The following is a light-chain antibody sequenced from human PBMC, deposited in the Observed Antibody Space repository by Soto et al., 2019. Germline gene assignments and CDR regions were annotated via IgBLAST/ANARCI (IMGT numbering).Light chain of an antibody. CDR2: GAS. CDR3: QQYRA. V-gene: IGKV3-20*01. Sequence: EIVLTQSPGTLSLSPGERATLSCRASQSVSDSYLAWYQQKPGQAPRLLIYGASSRAPGIPDRFSGSGSGTDFTLTISRLEPEDFAVYYCQQYRAFGQGTKVDIK. CDR1: QSVSDSY. J-gene: IGKJ1*01.